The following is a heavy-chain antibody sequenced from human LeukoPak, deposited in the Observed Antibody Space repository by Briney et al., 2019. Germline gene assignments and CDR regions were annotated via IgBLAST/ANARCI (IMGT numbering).Heavy chain of an antibody. CDR2: IYGGGST. J-gene: IGHJ5*02. V-gene: IGHV3-53*01. CDR3: ARDQSGGQVDP. Sequence: GGSLRLSCAASGFTVSSNYMSWVRQAPGRGLEWVSVIYGGGSTYYADSVKGRFTISRDNSKNTLYLQMNSLRAEDTAVYYCARDQSGGQVDPWGQGTLVTVSS. CDR1: GFTVSSNY. D-gene: IGHD3-16*01.